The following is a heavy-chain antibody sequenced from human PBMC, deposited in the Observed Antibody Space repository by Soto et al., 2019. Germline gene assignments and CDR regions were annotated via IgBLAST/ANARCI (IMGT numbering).Heavy chain of an antibody. CDR2: ISYEATNQ. Sequence: QVQLVESGGGVVQPGRSLRLSCTASGFSFSQYVMHWVRQAPGKGLEWVAIISYEATNQYYADSVTGRFTISRHNSNNTVYLQMNRLSAKDTAVYYCAREGVGPYYLCSGCYVRWGQGTLVTVSS. CDR3: AREGVGPYYLCSGCYVR. J-gene: IGHJ4*02. D-gene: IGHD3-3*01. CDR1: GFSFSQYV. V-gene: IGHV3-30-3*01.